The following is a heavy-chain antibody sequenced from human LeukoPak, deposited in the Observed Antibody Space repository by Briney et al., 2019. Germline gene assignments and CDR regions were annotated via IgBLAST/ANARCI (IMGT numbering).Heavy chain of an antibody. Sequence: PGGSLRLSCAASGFTFSSYSMNWVRQAPGKGLEWVSYISSSSSSTIYYADSVKGRFTISRDNAKNPLYLQMNSLRAEDTAVYYCARRRPYYYDSSGHNWFDPWGQGTLVTVSS. J-gene: IGHJ5*02. CDR3: ARRRPYYYDSSGHNWFDP. V-gene: IGHV3-48*04. CDR2: ISSSSSSTI. CDR1: GFTFSSYS. D-gene: IGHD3-22*01.